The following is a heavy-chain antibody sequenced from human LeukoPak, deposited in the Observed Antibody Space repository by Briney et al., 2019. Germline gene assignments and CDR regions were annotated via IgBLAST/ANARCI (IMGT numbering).Heavy chain of an antibody. CDR3: ASGGSSPNWFDP. J-gene: IGHJ5*02. CDR1: GGSISSYY. Sequence: SETLSLTCTVSGGSISSYYWGWIRQPPGKGLEWIGSIYYSGSTYYNPSLKSRVTISVDTSKNQFSLKLSSVTAADTAVYYCASGGSSPNWFDPWGQGTLVTVSS. V-gene: IGHV4-39*07. CDR2: IYYSGST. D-gene: IGHD6-13*01.